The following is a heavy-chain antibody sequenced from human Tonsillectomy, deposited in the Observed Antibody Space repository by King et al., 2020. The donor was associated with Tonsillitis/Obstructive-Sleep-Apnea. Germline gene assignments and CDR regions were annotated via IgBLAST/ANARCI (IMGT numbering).Heavy chain of an antibody. Sequence: QLQESGPGLVKPSETLSLTCTVSGGSISSSSYYWGWIRQPPGKGLGWIGSIYYSGSTYYNPPFKSRFTISVDTSKNQFSLKMSSVTAADTAVYYGARRCRDYSNYEKGYYYYYMDVWGKGTTVTVSS. CDR2: IYYSGST. CDR1: GGSISSSSYY. D-gene: IGHD4-11*01. V-gene: IGHV4-39*01. CDR3: ARRCRDYSNYEKGYYYYYMDV. J-gene: IGHJ6*03.